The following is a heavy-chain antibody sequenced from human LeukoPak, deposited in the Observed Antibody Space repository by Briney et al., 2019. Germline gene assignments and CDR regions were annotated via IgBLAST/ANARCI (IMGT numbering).Heavy chain of an antibody. J-gene: IGHJ3*02. CDR3: TLLNDAFDI. CDR2: VRSKANSYAT. Sequence: GGSLKLSYAASGFTFSDSTMHWVRQASGKGLEWVGRVRSKANSYATAYAASVKRRFTISRDDSKNTVYLQMNSLKTEDTAVYYCTLLNDAFDIWGQGTMVSISS. D-gene: IGHD2-8*02. CDR1: GFTFSDST. V-gene: IGHV3-73*01.